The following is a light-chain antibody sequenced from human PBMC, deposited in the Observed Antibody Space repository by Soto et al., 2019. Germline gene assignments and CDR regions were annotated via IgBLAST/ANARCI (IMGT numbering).Light chain of an antibody. CDR2: EVS. V-gene: IGLV2-14*01. CDR3: QSYDNSLSGSL. J-gene: IGLJ1*01. Sequence: QSVLTQPASVSGSPGQSITISCTGTSSDVGGSFYVSWFQQHPGKAPKLMIYEVSNRPSGISNRLSGSKSGTSTSLAITGLQAEDEADYYCQSYDNSLSGSLFGTGTKVTVL. CDR1: SSDVGGSFY.